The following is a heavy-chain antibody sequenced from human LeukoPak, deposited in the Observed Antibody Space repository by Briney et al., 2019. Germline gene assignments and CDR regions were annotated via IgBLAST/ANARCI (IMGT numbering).Heavy chain of an antibody. D-gene: IGHD4-17*01. J-gene: IGHJ3*02. CDR1: GGSISSYY. CDR2: IYTSGST. Sequence: SETLSLTCTVSGGSISSYYWSWIRQPAGKGLEWIGRIYTSGSTNYNPSLKSRVTMSVDTSKNQFSLKLSSVTAADTAVYYCAREPMTTVPDDAFDIWGQGTMVTVSS. CDR3: AREPMTTVPDDAFDI. V-gene: IGHV4-4*07.